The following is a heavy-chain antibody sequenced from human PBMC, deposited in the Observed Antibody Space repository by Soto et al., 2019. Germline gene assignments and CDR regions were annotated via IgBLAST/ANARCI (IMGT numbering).Heavy chain of an antibody. CDR1: GGSISGYY. D-gene: IGHD2-21*02. V-gene: IGHV4-59*01. CDR2: MYNTGST. J-gene: IGHJ6*04. CDR3: ARDLWGYCGTDCYPLDV. Sequence: SETLSLTCTVSGGSISGYYWSWIRQPPGKGLEWIGYMYNTGSTVYNPSFKSRVTISVDTSKNQFSLKLNSVTAADTAVYYCARDLWGYCGTDCYPLDVWGKGTTVTGSS.